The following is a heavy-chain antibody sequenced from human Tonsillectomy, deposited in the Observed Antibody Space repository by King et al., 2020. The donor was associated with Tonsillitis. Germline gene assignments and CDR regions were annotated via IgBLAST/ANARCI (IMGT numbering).Heavy chain of an antibody. V-gene: IGHV1-18*01. D-gene: IGHD3-22*01. CDR1: GYTFTNYD. CDR3: ARKSVGYYWAYFDY. Sequence: QLVQSGAEVKKPGASVKVSCKASGYTFTNYDISWVRQAPGQGLEWMGWISTYNGNINYAQKLQGRVTMTTDTSTSTAYMEVRSLRSDDTAVYYCARKSVGYYWAYFDYWGQGTVVTVFS. J-gene: IGHJ4*02. CDR2: ISTYNGNI.